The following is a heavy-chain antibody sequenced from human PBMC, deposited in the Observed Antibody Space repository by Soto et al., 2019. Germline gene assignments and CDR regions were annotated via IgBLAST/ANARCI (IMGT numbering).Heavy chain of an antibody. CDR1: GGSVSSSSCY. CDR3: ARVCGGDCHNGMDV. D-gene: IGHD2-21*02. V-gene: IGHV4-31*03. CDR2: IYYSGST. J-gene: IGHJ6*02. Sequence: PSETLSLTCTVSGGSVSSSSCYWGWIRQPPGKGLEWIGYIYYSGSTYYNPSLKSRVTISVDTSKNQFSLKLSSVTAADTAVYYCARVCGGDCHNGMDVWGQGTTVTVSS.